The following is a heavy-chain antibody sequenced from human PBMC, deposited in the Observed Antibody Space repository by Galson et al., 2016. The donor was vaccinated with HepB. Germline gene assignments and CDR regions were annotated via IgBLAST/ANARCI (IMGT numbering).Heavy chain of an antibody. Sequence: SLRLSCAASGFTIRDNYINWVRQAPGKGLEWVSIIYTSGATYYADSVEGRVTVTRHDSENTVDLQMNSLRVDDTAVYCCARLPWDSYQWYFDLWGRGTPVTVSS. V-gene: IGHV3-53*04. CDR1: GFTIRDNY. D-gene: IGHD1-26*01. CDR3: ARLPWDSYQWYFDL. J-gene: IGHJ2*01. CDR2: IYTSGAT.